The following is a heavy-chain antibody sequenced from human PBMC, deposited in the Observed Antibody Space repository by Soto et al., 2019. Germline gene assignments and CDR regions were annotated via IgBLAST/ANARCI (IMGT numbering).Heavy chain of an antibody. D-gene: IGHD1-1*01. CDR2: ISYDGSNK. J-gene: IGHJ6*02. CDR1: GFTFSSYG. Sequence: PGGSLRLSCAASGFTFSSYGMHWVRQAPGKGLEWVAVISYDGSNKYYADSVKGRFTISRDNSKNTLYLQMNSLRAEDTAVYYCAKEVLEPQFSYYYYGMDVWGQGTTVTVSS. CDR3: AKEVLEPQFSYYYYGMDV. V-gene: IGHV3-30*18.